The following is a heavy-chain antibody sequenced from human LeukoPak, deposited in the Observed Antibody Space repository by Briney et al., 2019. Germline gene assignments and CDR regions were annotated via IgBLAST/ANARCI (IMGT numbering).Heavy chain of an antibody. D-gene: IGHD4-17*01. Sequence: GGSLRLSCAASGFTFSSYGMHWVRQAPGKGLEWVAVIWYDGSNKYYADSVKGRFTISRDNSKNTLYLQMNSLRAEDTAVYYCARHFLPDGDPFDYWGQGTLVTVSS. CDR3: ARHFLPDGDPFDY. CDR1: GFTFSSYG. J-gene: IGHJ4*02. CDR2: IWYDGSNK. V-gene: IGHV3-33*01.